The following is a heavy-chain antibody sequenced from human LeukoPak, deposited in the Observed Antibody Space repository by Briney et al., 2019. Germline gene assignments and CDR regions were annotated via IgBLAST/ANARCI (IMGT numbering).Heavy chain of an antibody. CDR3: ARDEAADGTNALDV. Sequence: PSVNHSCKASRFTFTDYYMHWVRQAPGQGLEWMGYIYPKSSDTNYEQNFQGRVTMTSDTSMSTVYMELTRLRSDDTAVYYCARDEAADGTNALDVWGHGTMVTVSS. CDR2: IYPKSSDT. CDR1: RFTFTDYY. D-gene: IGHD6-13*01. J-gene: IGHJ3*01. V-gene: IGHV1-2*02.